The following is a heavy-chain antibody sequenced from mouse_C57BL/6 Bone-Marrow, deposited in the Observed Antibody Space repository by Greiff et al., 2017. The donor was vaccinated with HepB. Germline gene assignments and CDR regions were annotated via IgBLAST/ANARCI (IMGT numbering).Heavy chain of an antibody. CDR3: ARWGDYDYAMDY. V-gene: IGHV1-47*01. Sequence: VKLMESGAELVKPGASVKMSCKASGYTFTTYPIEWMKQNHGKSLEWIGNFHPYNDDTKYNEKFKGKATLTVEKSSSTVYLELSRLTSDDSAVYYCARWGDYDYAMDYWGQGTSVTVSS. CDR2: FHPYNDDT. CDR1: GYTFTTYP. J-gene: IGHJ4*01. D-gene: IGHD2-4*01.